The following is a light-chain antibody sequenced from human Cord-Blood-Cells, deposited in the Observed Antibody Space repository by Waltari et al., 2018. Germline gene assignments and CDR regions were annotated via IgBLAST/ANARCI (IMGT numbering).Light chain of an antibody. CDR3: CSYAGSVV. CDR2: EGS. V-gene: IGLV2-23*01. CDR1: SSDVGSYNL. J-gene: IGLJ2*01. Sequence: QSALTQPASVSGSPGQSITISCTGTSSDVGSYNLVSLYQQHPGKAPKLMIYEGSKRHSGVSNRFSGSKSGNTASLTISGLQAEDEADYYCCSYAGSVVFGGGTKLTVL.